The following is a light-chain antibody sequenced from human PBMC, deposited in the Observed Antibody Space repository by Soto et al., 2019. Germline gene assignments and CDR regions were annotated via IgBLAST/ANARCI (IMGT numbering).Light chain of an antibody. Sequence: EIELTQSPGTLSLTQGERATRSCRASQSVSSSYLAWYQQKPGQAPRLLIYGASSRATGIPDRFSGSGSGTDFTLTISRLEPEDFAVYYCQQYGSSPGTFGQGTKVDIK. J-gene: IGKJ1*01. CDR2: GAS. CDR1: QSVSSSY. V-gene: IGKV3-20*01. CDR3: QQYGSSPGT.